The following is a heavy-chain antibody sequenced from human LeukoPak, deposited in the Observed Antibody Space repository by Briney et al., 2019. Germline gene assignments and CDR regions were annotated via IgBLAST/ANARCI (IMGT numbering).Heavy chain of an antibody. CDR2: IYTSGST. D-gene: IGHD6-13*01. J-gene: IGHJ4*02. CDR3: ARDRSSWPYYFDY. V-gene: IGHV4-4*07. Sequence: SETLSLTCTVSGGSISSYYRSWIRQPAGKGLEWIGRIYTSGSTNYNPSLKSRVTMSVDTSKNQFSLKLSSVTAADTAVYYCARDRSSWPYYFDYWGQGTLVTVSS. CDR1: GGSISSYY.